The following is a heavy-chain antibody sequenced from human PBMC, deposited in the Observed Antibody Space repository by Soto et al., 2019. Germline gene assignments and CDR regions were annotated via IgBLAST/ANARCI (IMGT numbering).Heavy chain of an antibody. D-gene: IGHD6-19*01. J-gene: IGHJ4*02. V-gene: IGHV1-8*01. Sequence: QVLLVQSGAEVKKPGASVRVSCKASGYTFSSHDINWVRQATGQGLEWMGWMNPNSGNTGYAQRFQGRVTMTRNTSISTAYMELTGLRSEDTAVYYCAREVAASDYWGQGTLVTVSS. CDR1: GYTFSSHD. CDR2: MNPNSGNT. CDR3: AREVAASDY.